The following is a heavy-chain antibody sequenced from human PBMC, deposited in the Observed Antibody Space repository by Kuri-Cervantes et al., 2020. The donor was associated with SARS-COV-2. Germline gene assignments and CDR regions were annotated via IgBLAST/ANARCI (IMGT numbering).Heavy chain of an antibody. CDR2: INPNSGGT. CDR1: GYTFTGYY. Sequence: GESLKISCKASGYTFTGYYMHWVRQAPGQGLEWMGWINPNSGGTNYAQKFQGRITMTRDTSISTAYMELSRLRSDDTAVYYCATGAGWLRLRGYYFDYWGQGTLVTVSS. V-gene: IGHV1-2*02. J-gene: IGHJ4*02. CDR3: ATGAGWLRLRGYYFDY. D-gene: IGHD5-12*01.